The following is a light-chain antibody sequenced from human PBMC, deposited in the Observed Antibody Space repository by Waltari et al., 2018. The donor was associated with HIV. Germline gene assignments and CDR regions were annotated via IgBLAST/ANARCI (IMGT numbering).Light chain of an antibody. CDR3: QSYDSSLSGSRV. V-gene: IGLV1-40*01. CDR2: KNN. Sequence: HSVLTQPPSVSGALGQRVTISCTGSSSNLGAGYDVHWYQQLPGTAPKLLIHKNNSRPSWVPDRFAGSKSGTSASLAITGLQAEDEADYHCQSYDSSLSGSRVFGGGTKLTVL. CDR1: SSNLGAGYD. J-gene: IGLJ3*02.